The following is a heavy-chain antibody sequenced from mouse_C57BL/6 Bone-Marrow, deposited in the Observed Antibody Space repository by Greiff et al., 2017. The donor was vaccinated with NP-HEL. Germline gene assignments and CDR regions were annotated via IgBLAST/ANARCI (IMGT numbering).Heavy chain of an antibody. J-gene: IGHJ1*03. Sequence: VQLQQSGAELARPGASVKMSCKASGYTFTSYTMHWVKQRPGQGLEWIGYINPSSGYTKYNQKFKGKATLTADKSSSTAYMQLSSLTSEDSAVYYCARSYYGSSSLFYWYFDVWGTGTTVTVSS. V-gene: IGHV1-4*01. CDR2: INPSSGYT. CDR1: GYTFTSYT. CDR3: ARSYYGSSSLFYWYFDV. D-gene: IGHD1-1*01.